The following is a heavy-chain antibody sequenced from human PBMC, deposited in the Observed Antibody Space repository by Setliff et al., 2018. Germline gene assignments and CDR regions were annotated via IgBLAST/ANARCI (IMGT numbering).Heavy chain of an antibody. CDR3: ARAGPTVTFFRVLVISWWDP. Sequence: SETLSLTCAVSGYSISSGYYWGWIRQPPGKGLEWIGEINHSGSTYYNPSLKSRVTISLDTSENQFSLKLSSVAAADTATYYCARAGPTVTFFRVLVISWWDPWGQGSLVTVSS. V-gene: IGHV4-38-2*01. D-gene: IGHD3-3*01. CDR1: GYSISSGYY. J-gene: IGHJ5*02. CDR2: INHSGST.